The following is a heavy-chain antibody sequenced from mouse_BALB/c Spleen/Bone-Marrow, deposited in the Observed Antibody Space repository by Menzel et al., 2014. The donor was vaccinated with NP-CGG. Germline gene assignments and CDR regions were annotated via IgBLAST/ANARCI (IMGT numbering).Heavy chain of an antibody. Sequence: EVQVVESGGGLVQPGGSLKLSCAASGFDFSRYWMSWVRQAPGKGLEWIGEINPDSRTINYSPSLKDKFIISRDNAKNTLYLRLNKVRSEDTALYYCARPDYYGHLNYWGQGTTLTVSS. V-gene: IGHV4-1*02. CDR1: GFDFSRYW. CDR3: ARPDYYGHLNY. J-gene: IGHJ2*01. CDR2: INPDSRTI. D-gene: IGHD1-2*01.